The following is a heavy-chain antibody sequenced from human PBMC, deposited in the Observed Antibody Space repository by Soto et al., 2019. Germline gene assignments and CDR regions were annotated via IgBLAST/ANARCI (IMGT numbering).Heavy chain of an antibody. CDR2: ISYDGSNK. D-gene: IGHD1-26*01. CDR3: ARELRVGSYCYGMDV. J-gene: IGHJ6*02. V-gene: IGHV3-30-3*01. CDR1: GFTFSSYA. Sequence: PGGSLRLSCAASGFTFSSYAMHWVRQAPGKGLGWVAVISYDGSNKYYADSVKGRFTISRDNSKNTLYLQMNSLRAEDTAVYYCARELRVGSYCYGMDVWGQGITVTVSS.